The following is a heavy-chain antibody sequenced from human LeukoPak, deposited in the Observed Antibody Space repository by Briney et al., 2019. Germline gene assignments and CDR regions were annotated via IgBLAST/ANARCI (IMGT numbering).Heavy chain of an antibody. D-gene: IGHD3-3*01. Sequence: ASVKVSCKASGYIFTGYYMHWVRQAPGHGLEWMGWINPNSGNTNYAQKFQGRVTMTRDTSISTAYMELSSLRSEDTAVYYCARGFLYYDFWSGYYTPNMDVWGKGTTVTVSS. CDR3: ARGFLYYDFWSGYYTPNMDV. V-gene: IGHV1-2*02. CDR1: GYIFTGYY. J-gene: IGHJ6*03. CDR2: INPNSGNT.